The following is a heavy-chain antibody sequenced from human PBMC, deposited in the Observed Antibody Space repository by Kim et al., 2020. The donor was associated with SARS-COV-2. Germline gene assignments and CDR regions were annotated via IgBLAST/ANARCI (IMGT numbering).Heavy chain of an antibody. CDR3: AKAGRGDLLTGYYSTR. V-gene: IGHV3-23*01. J-gene: IGHJ4*02. D-gene: IGHD3-9*01. Sequence: SVKDRFTIPRANSKNTLYLQMNSLRAEDTAVYYCAKAGRGDLLTGYYSTRWGQGTLVTVSS.